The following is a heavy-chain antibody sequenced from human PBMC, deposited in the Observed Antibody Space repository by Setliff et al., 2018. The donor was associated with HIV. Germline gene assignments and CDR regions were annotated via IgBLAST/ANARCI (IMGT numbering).Heavy chain of an antibody. CDR3: AREPAGSGSGSFGF. J-gene: IGHJ4*02. Sequence: ASVKVSCKASGYTFTSYAMNWVRQAPGQGLEWVGWINTVNGNTKYSQNFQGRVTITRDTSANTANMELSSLRSEDTAVYYCAREPAGSGSGSFGFWGQGTLVTVSS. CDR1: GYTFTSYA. CDR2: INTVNGNT. D-gene: IGHD3-10*01. V-gene: IGHV1-3*04.